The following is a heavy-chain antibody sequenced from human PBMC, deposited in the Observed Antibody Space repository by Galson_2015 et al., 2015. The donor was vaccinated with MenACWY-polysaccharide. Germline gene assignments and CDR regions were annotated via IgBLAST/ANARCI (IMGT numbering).Heavy chain of an antibody. CDR3: AKMGQPVSLWFYDY. Sequence: SLRLSCAASGFKFSSYAMSWVRQAPGKGLEWVSAISASGTSTYYADSVKGRITISRDNSKNTLYLQMKSLRAEDTAVHYCAKMGQPVSLWFYDYWGQGTLVTVSA. V-gene: IGHV3-23*01. CDR1: GFKFSSYA. J-gene: IGHJ4*02. D-gene: IGHD3-10*01. CDR2: ISASGTST.